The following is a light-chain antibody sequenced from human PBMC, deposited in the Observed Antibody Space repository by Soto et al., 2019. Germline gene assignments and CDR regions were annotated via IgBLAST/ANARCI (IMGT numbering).Light chain of an antibody. CDR2: GAS. CDR3: QQYYNWPPIT. Sequence: EIVMTQSPATLSVSPGERASLSCRASQSVSSNLAWYQQKPGQAPRLLIYGASTRATGIPARFSGSGSGTEFTLTISSLQSEDFAVYYCQQYYNWPPITLGGGTKVEIK. V-gene: IGKV3-15*01. CDR1: QSVSSN. J-gene: IGKJ4*01.